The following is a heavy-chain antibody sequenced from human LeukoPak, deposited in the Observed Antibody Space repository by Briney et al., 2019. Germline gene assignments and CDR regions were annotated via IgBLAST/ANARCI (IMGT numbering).Heavy chain of an antibody. CDR3: ARSRDSSGYYMGY. V-gene: IGHV4-59*01. CDR2: IYYSGST. D-gene: IGHD3-22*01. CDR1: GGSISSYY. J-gene: IGHJ4*02. Sequence: SETLSLTCTVSGGSISSYYWSWIRQPPGKGLEWIGYIYYSGSTNYNPSLKSRVTISVDTSKNQFSLKLSSVTAADTAVYYCARSRDSSGYYMGYWGQGTLVTVSS.